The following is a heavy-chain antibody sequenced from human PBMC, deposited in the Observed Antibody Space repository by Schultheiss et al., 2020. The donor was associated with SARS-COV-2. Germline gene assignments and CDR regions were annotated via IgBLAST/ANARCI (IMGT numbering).Heavy chain of an antibody. D-gene: IGHD3-10*01. CDR3: ARDPSLLWFGDPSLDY. Sequence: GGSLRLSCTASGFIFSNYGMHWVRQVPGKGLEWVAVTWYDGSKKYHADSVRGRFTISRDNSKNSLYLQMNSLRPEDTAVYYCARDPSLLWFGDPSLDYWGQGTLVTVSS. CDR1: GFIFSNYG. CDR2: TWYDGSKK. J-gene: IGHJ4*02. V-gene: IGHV3-33*01.